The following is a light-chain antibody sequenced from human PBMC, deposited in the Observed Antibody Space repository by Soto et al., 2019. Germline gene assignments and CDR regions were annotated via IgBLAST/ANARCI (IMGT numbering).Light chain of an antibody. V-gene: IGKV3-11*01. CDR2: STS. Sequence: ELVLTQSPATLSLSPGERATLSCRASQSIGSYLAWYQQKPGQAPRLLIYSTSNRATGIPARFSGSGSGKDFTLTISSLETEDFALYYCQQRSSWPFTFGPGTRVDVK. CDR1: QSIGSY. J-gene: IGKJ3*01. CDR3: QQRSSWPFT.